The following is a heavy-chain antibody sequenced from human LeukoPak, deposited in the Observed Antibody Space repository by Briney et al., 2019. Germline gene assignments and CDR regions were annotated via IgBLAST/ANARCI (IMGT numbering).Heavy chain of an antibody. CDR2: IIPILGIA. CDR3: ARTPRTYDFWSGPFDY. J-gene: IGHJ4*02. D-gene: IGHD3-3*01. V-gene: IGHV1-69*02. CDR1: GGTFSSYT. Sequence: AASVKVSCKASGGTFSSYTISWVRQAPGQGLEWMGRIIPILGIANYAQKLQGRVTITADKSTSTAYMELSSLRSEDTAVYYCARTPRTYDFWSGPFDYWGQGTLVTVSS.